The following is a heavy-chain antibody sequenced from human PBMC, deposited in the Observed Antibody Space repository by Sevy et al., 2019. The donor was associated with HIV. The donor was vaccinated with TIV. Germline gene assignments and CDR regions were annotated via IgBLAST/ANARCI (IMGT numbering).Heavy chain of an antibody. CDR3: ARGVDIVVVPAAPFFDY. CDR1: GGSFSGYY. J-gene: IGHJ4*02. CDR2: INHSGST. D-gene: IGHD2-2*03. Sequence: SETLSLTCAVYGGSFSGYYWSWIRQPPGKGLEWIGEINHSGSTNYNPSLKSRVTISVDTSKNQFSLKLSSVTAADTAVYYCARGVDIVVVPAAPFFDYSGQRTLVTVSS. V-gene: IGHV4-34*01.